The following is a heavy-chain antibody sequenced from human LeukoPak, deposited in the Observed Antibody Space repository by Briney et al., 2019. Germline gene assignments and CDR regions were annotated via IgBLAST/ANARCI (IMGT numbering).Heavy chain of an antibody. J-gene: IGHJ6*03. CDR2: IYYSGST. V-gene: IGHV4-59*01. CDR1: GGSISSYY. Sequence: SETLSLTCTVSGGSISSYYWSWIRQPPGKGLEWIGYIYYSGSTNYNPSLKSRVAISVDTSKNQFSLKLSSVTAADTAVYYCAREDYYYMDVWGKGTTVTVSS. CDR3: AREDYYYMDV.